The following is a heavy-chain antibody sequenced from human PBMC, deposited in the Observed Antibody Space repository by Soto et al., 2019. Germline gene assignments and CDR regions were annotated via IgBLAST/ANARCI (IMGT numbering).Heavy chain of an antibody. V-gene: IGHV3-23*01. CDR1: GLTFSSYA. Sequence: GGSLRLSCLASGLTFSSYAMSWVRQAPGKGLEWVSAISGSGGSTYYADSVKGRFTISRDNSKNTLYLQMNSLRAEDTAVYYCAKDLTTVTMFGPWGFNPWGQGTLGTVSS. CDR3: AKDLTTVTMFGPWGFNP. J-gene: IGHJ5*02. D-gene: IGHD4-4*01. CDR2: ISGSGGST.